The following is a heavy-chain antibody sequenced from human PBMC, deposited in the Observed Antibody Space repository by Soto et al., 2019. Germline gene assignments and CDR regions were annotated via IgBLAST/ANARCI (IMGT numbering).Heavy chain of an antibody. J-gene: IGHJ5*01. V-gene: IGHV3-74*01. CDR1: GFTFSSHW. CDR3: AGSPGLSRISGTTLGA. CDR2: INGDGSST. Sequence: EMQLVDSGGGLVQHGGSLRLSCAASGFTFSSHWMHWVRQAPGKGLVWVSRINGDGSSTSYADSVKGRFTISRDNAKNMLYLQVNSLRADDTAVYYCAGSPGLSRISGTTLGAWGQGTLVTVSS. D-gene: IGHD1-7*01.